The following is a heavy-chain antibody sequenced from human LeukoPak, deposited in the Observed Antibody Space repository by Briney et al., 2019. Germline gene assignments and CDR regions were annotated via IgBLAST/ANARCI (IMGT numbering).Heavy chain of an antibody. J-gene: IGHJ4*02. CDR3: ARDGGYDFWSGYYQDY. V-gene: IGHV3-48*02. D-gene: IGHD3-3*01. CDR2: ISSGGTTI. CDR1: GFTFSTSN. Sequence: GGSLRLSCAASGFTFSTSNMNWVRQAPGKGLEWVSYISSGGTTIYYADSVKGRFTISRDNAKNSLYLQMNSLIDEDTAVYYCARDGGYDFWSGYYQDYWGQGTLVTVSS.